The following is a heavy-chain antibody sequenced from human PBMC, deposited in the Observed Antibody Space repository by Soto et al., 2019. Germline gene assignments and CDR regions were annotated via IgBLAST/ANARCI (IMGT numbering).Heavy chain of an antibody. V-gene: IGHV3-23*01. CDR3: AKDVSYSTTWYWAFDY. Sequence: EVQLSESGGDLVQPGGSLRLSCAASGFTFNTYAMNWVRQAPGKGLEWVSAISGSAVSAYYAASVKGRFTISRDNSRNTGYLQMNSLRDEDTAVYYCAKDVSYSTTWYWAFDYWGQGTRVTVSS. J-gene: IGHJ4*02. CDR1: GFTFNTYA. CDR2: ISGSAVSA. D-gene: IGHD2-2*01.